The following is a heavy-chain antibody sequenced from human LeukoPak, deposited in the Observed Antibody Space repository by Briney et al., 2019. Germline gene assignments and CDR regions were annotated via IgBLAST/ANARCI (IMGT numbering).Heavy chain of an antibody. Sequence: ASVKVSCKASGYTFTDYYIQWVRQAPGQGREWMGWINPKRGATNYAQKFQGRVTMTRDTSINTVYVELSRLGSEDTAVYYCARVGGAAAGTRYFDYWGQGTLVTVSS. D-gene: IGHD6-13*01. V-gene: IGHV1-2*02. CDR2: INPKRGAT. J-gene: IGHJ4*02. CDR3: ARVGGAAAGTRYFDY. CDR1: GYTFTDYY.